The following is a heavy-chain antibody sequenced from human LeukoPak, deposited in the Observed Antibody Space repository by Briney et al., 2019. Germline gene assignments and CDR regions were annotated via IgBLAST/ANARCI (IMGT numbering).Heavy chain of an antibody. CDR2: IYYSGST. D-gene: IGHD3-22*01. CDR1: GGSISSYY. J-gene: IGHJ4*02. V-gene: IGHV4-59*01. Sequence: SETLSLTCTVSGGSISSYYWSWIRQPPEKGLEWIGYIYYSGSTNYNPSLKSRVTISVDTSKNQFSLKLSSVTAADTAVYYCARVFYDSSGYIFDNWGQGTLVTVSS. CDR3: ARVFYDSSGYIFDN.